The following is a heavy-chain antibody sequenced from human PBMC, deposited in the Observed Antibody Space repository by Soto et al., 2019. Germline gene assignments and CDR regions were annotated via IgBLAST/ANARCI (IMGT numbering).Heavy chain of an antibody. V-gene: IGHV3-48*01. CDR1: GGTVSSYS. D-gene: IGHD2-15*01. CDR3: ARDTSGHYSPHS. CDR2: ISSSSSTI. Sequence: PGGSLRHAGAASGGTVSSYSMIWCRQGLGKARELVSYISSSSSTIYYADSVKGRFTISRDTSKNTIYIQMSSLTAEDSALYYCARDTSGHYSPHSWGPGTLVTLSS. J-gene: IGHJ4*02.